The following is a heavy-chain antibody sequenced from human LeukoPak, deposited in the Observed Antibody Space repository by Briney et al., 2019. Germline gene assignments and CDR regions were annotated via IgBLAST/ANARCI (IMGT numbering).Heavy chain of an antibody. V-gene: IGHV3-33*01. CDR1: GFTFSSYG. Sequence: SGGSLRLSCAASGFTFSSYGMHWVRQAPGKGLEWVAVIWYDGSNKYYADSVKGRFTTSRDNSKNTLYLQMNSLRAEDTAVYYCARDGGNDYGDYATINAFDIWGQGTMVTVSS. CDR2: IWYDGSNK. D-gene: IGHD4-17*01. CDR3: ARDGGNDYGDYATINAFDI. J-gene: IGHJ3*02.